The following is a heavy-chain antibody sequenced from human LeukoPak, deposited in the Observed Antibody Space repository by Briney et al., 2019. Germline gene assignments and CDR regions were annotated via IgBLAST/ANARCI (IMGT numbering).Heavy chain of an antibody. V-gene: IGHV4-4*07. CDR3: AREGEYSNRLDP. Sequence: PSETLSLTCAVYGGSFSGYYWSWIRQPAGKGLEWIGRFYTSGSTDYNPSLRSRVTISVDTSKNQFSLRLSSVTAADTAVYYCAREGEYSNRLDPWGQGTLVTVSS. CDR2: FYTSGST. J-gene: IGHJ5*02. D-gene: IGHD4-11*01. CDR1: GGSFSGYY.